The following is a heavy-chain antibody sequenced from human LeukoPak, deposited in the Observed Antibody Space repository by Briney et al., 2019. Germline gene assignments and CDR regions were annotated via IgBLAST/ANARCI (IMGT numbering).Heavy chain of an antibody. CDR1: GGSISSSSYY. J-gene: IGHJ4*02. D-gene: IGHD4-11*01. CDR3: ARLSTVTTGFGIDY. CDR2: IFYSGTT. Sequence: SETLSLTCTVSGGSISSSSYYWGWIRPPPGKGLEWIGSIFYSGTTNYNPSLKSRVTISVDTSKNQFSLKLSSVTAADTAVYYCARLSTVTTGFGIDYWGQGTLVTVSS. V-gene: IGHV4-39*01.